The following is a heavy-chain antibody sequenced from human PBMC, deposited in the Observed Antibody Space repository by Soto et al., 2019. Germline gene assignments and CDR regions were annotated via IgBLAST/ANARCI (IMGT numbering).Heavy chain of an antibody. CDR1: GASIRSGGYY. CDR2: IYYTGST. J-gene: IGHJ4*02. V-gene: IGHV4-31*03. D-gene: IGHD5-12*01. CDR3: ARIEMASIK. Sequence: PSETLSLTCSVSGASIRSGGYYWSWLRQSPGKDLERIGHIYYTGSTFYSPSLKSRLTISLDTPKNQFSLDLNSVTTADTAMYYCARIEMASIKWGRGTLVTVSS.